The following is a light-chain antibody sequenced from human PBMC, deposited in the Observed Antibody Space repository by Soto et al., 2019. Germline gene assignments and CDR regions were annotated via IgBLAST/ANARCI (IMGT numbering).Light chain of an antibody. Sequence: EIVLTQSPGTLSLSPGERATLSCRASQSVSSNYLAWYQQKPGQAPRLLIYGASTRATGIPDRFSGSGSGPDFTLTISRLEPEDFAVYYCQQYGSSPMYTFGQGTKLEIK. V-gene: IGKV3-20*01. CDR3: QQYGSSPMYT. CDR2: GAS. CDR1: QSVSSNY. J-gene: IGKJ2*01.